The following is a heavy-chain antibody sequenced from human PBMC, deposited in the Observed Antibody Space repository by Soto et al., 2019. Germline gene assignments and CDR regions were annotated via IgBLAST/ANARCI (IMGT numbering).Heavy chain of an antibody. CDR3: VHPYDRSGNYWGYFDY. V-gene: IGHV2-5*02. CDR2: IYWDDDK. CDR1: GFSLSTSGVG. J-gene: IGHJ4*02. Sequence: QITLKESGPTLVKPTQTLTLTCTFSGFSLSTSGVGVGWIRQPPGKALEWLALIYWDDDKRYSPSLKSRLTITXXTXKXXVVLTMTNMDPVDTATYYCVHPYDRSGNYWGYFDYWGQGTLVTVSS. D-gene: IGHD3-22*01.